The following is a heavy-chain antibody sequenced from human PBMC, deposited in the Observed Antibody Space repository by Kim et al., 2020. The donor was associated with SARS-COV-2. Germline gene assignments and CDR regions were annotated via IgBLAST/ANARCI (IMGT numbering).Heavy chain of an antibody. D-gene: IGHD6-13*01. CDR3: ARRHSSSWRGFDY. J-gene: IGHJ4*02. Sequence: YHPSLQSRVTIPVDTAKTQCSLKLSSVTAADTAVYYCARRHSSSWRGFDYWGQGTLVTVSS. V-gene: IGHV4-59*08.